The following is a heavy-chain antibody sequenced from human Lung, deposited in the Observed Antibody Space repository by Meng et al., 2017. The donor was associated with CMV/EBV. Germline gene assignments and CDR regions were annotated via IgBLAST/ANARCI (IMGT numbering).Heavy chain of an antibody. V-gene: IGHV3-7*01. CDR2: IKEDGTEK. D-gene: IGHD1-1*01. CDR3: AKVGSSTRLERD. Sequence: GGSXRLXXAASGFNFKTYWMTWVRQAPGKGLEWVANIKEDGTEKNYVDSVKGRFTISRDNVKNSVYLQMNSLRADDTAVYYCAKVGSSTRLERDWGQGTLVTVSS. J-gene: IGHJ4*02. CDR1: GFNFKTYW.